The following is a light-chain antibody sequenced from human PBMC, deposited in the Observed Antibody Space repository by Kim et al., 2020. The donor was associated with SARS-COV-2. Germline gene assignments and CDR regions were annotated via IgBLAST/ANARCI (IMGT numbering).Light chain of an antibody. CDR2: YDS. Sequence: VAPGRTARITCGGNNSGSKSVHWYQQKPGQAPVLVIYYDSDRPSGIPERFSGSNSGNTATLTISRVEAGDEADYYCQVWDSSRDRVFGGGTQLTVL. CDR1: NSGSKS. CDR3: QVWDSSRDRV. V-gene: IGLV3-21*04. J-gene: IGLJ2*01.